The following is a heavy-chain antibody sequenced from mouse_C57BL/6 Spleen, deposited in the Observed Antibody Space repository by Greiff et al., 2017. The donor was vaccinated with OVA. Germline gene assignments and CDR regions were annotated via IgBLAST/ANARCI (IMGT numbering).Heavy chain of an antibody. Sequence: QVQLKQSGAELVRPGASVTLSCKASGYTFTDYEMHWVKQTPVHGLEWIGAIDPETGGTAYNQKFKGKAILTADKSSSTAYMELRSLTSEDSAVYYCTRFKGYYVYFDYWGQGTTLTVSS. CDR3: TRFKGYYVYFDY. V-gene: IGHV1-15*01. CDR1: GYTFTDYE. J-gene: IGHJ2*01. CDR2: IDPETGGT. D-gene: IGHD2-3*01.